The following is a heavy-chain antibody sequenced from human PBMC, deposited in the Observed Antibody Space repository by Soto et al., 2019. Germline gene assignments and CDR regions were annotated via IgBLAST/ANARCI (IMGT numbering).Heavy chain of an antibody. CDR2: ISGSGGST. J-gene: IGHJ6*02. CDR1: GFTFSSYA. CDR3: AKLDPGTTRISYYYGMDV. V-gene: IGHV3-23*01. Sequence: GGSLRLSCAASGFTFSSYAMSWVRQAPGKGLEWVSAISGSGGSTYYADSVKGRFTISRDNSKNTLYLQMNSLSAEDTAVFYCAKLDPGTTRISYYYGMDVWGQGTTVTVSS. D-gene: IGHD1-7*01.